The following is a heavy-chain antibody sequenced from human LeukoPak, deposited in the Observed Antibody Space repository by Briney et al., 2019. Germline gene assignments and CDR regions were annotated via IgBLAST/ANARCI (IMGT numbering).Heavy chain of an antibody. CDR3: VREVGRPRTFYFDS. D-gene: IGHD3-16*01. V-gene: IGHV3-48*04. J-gene: IGHJ4*02. CDR1: GFVFSRDN. CDR2: ISEAI. Sequence: GGSLRLSCIASGFVFSRDNMNWVRRAPGKGLEWVAHISEAIYYADSVQGRFTISRDNAKNSLYLQMSNLRAEDTAMYYCVREVGRPRTFYFDSWGRGTPVTVSS.